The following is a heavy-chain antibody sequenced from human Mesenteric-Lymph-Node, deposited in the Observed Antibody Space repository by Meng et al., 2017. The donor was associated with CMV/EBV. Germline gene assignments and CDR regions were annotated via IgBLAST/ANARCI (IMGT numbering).Heavy chain of an antibody. J-gene: IGHJ4*02. CDR3: AREVREGYYDSSGKYSWIAYFDY. D-gene: IGHD3-22*01. Sequence: ASVKVSCKASGYTFTSYYMHWVRQAPGQGLEWMGIINPSGGSTSYAQKFQGRVTMTRDTSTSTVYMELSSLRSEDTAVYYCAREVREGYYDSSGKYSWIAYFDYWGQGTLVTVSS. V-gene: IGHV1-46*01. CDR2: INPSGGST. CDR1: GYTFTSYY.